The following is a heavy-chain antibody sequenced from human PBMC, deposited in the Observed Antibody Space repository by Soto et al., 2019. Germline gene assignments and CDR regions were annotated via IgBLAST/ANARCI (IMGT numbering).Heavy chain of an antibody. CDR3: ARVVGGWYYFDF. CDR1: GYTFTSYA. D-gene: IGHD6-19*01. V-gene: IGHV1-3*01. Sequence: GASVKVSCKASGYTFTSYAMHWVRQAPGQRLEWMGWINAGNGNTKYSQKFQGRGTITRDTSASTAYMELSSLRSEDTAVYYCARVVGGWYYFDFWSQGTLVTVSS. J-gene: IGHJ4*02. CDR2: INAGNGNT.